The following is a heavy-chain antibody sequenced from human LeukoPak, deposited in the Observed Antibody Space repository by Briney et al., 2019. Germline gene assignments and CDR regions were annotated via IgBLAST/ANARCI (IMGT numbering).Heavy chain of an antibody. CDR1: VGSVSGYY. D-gene: IGHD6-13*01. CDR3: ARETASGTAATY. J-gene: IGHJ4*02. V-gene: IGHV4-34*01. CDR2: INHSGST. Sequence: SETLSLTCAVDVGSVSGYYWHWIRQPPGKGLEWIGEINHSGSTNYNPSLKSRVTLSLDTSKNQFSLKLSSVTAADTAVYYCARETASGTAATYWGQGTLVTVSS.